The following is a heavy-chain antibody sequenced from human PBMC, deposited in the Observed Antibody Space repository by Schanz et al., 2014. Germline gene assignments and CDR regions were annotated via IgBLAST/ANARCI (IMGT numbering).Heavy chain of an antibody. D-gene: IGHD1-26*01. V-gene: IGHV3-33*01. CDR2: IWYDGSNK. CDR1: GFTFSSYG. CDR3: ARDHTTESYYSAGPPIDY. J-gene: IGHJ4*02. Sequence: QVQLVESGGGVVQPGRSLRLSCAASGFTFSSYGMHWVRQAPGKGLEWVAVIWYDGSNKYYADSVKGRFTISRDNSKNTLFLLMNSLRAEDTAVYYCARDHTTESYYSAGPPIDYWGQGTLLTVSS.